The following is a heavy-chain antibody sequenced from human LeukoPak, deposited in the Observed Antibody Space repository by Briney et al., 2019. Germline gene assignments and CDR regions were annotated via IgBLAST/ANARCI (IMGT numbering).Heavy chain of an antibody. J-gene: IGHJ4*02. Sequence: ASVKVSFKASGYTFTGYYMHWVRQAPGQGLEWMGWINPNSGGTNYAQKFQGRVTMTRDTSISTAYMELSRLRSDDTAVYYCARDAARGGNPVDYWGQGTLVTVSS. CDR3: ARDAARGGNPVDY. D-gene: IGHD4-23*01. V-gene: IGHV1-2*02. CDR2: INPNSGGT. CDR1: GYTFTGYY.